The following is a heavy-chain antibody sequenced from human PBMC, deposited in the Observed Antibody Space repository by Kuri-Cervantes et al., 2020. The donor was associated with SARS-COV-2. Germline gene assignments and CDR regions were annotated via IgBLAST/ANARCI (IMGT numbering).Heavy chain of an antibody. V-gene: IGHV1-24*01. J-gene: IGHJ5*02. CDR3: ATGPVVVRENWFDP. Sequence: ASVNVSCKVSGNTLTELPLHWVRQAPGKGLEWMGGFDPEQREIIYAQKFQGRVSMTEDTSTDTAYMELSSLRSEDTAVYYCATGPVVVRENWFDPWGQGTLVTVSS. CDR1: GNTLTELP. CDR2: FDPEQREI. D-gene: IGHD2-21*01.